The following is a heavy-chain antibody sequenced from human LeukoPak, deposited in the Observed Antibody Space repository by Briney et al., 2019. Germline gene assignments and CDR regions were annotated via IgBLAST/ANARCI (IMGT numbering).Heavy chain of an antibody. Sequence: SQTLSLTCAISGDSVSSNSAAWNWIRQSPSRGLEWLGRTYYRSKWYNDYAVSVKSRITINPDTSKNQFSLQLNSATPEDTAVYYCARHLVEMATITPDGWYYYGMDVWGQGTTVTVSS. CDR2: TYYRSKWYN. CDR1: GDSVSSNSAA. V-gene: IGHV6-1*01. CDR3: ARHLVEMATITPDGWYYYGMDV. J-gene: IGHJ6*02. D-gene: IGHD5-24*01.